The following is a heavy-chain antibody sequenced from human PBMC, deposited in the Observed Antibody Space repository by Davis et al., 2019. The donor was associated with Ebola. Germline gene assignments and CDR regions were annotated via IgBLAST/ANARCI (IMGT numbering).Heavy chain of an antibody. Sequence: GESLKISCAASGLTFSNYWMSWVRQAPGKGLEWVSGISGRDVGTDYADSVKGRFTISSDNSKNTLYLQMNSLRAEDTALYYCAKDYDVSGSNFYYYGMDVWGQGTTVTVSS. CDR3: AKDYDVSGSNFYYYGMDV. CDR1: GLTFSNYW. D-gene: IGHD3-10*01. V-gene: IGHV3-23*01. CDR2: ISGRDVGT. J-gene: IGHJ6*02.